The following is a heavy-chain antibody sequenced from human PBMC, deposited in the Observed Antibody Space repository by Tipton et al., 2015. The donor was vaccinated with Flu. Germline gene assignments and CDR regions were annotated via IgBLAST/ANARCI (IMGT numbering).Heavy chain of an antibody. Sequence: TLSLTCAVSGGSFSSGDHSWSWVRQPPGKGLEWIGNMYHGGNTYYSPSFKSRVTISIDTSKNQFSLKLSSVTAADTAVYYCARRDFSNYVSEPENWFDSWGQGTLVIVSS. D-gene: IGHD4-11*01. CDR1: GGSFSSGDHS. J-gene: IGHJ5*01. CDR3: ARRDFSNYVSEPENWFDS. V-gene: IGHV4-30-2*01. CDR2: MYHGGNT.